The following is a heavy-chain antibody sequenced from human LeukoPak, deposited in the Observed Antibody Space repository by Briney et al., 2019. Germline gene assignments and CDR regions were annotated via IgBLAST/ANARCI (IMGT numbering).Heavy chain of an antibody. CDR2: INHSGST. J-gene: IGHJ1*01. CDR1: GGSFSGYY. CDR3: ARDRKQWLVQPEYFQH. V-gene: IGHV4-34*01. Sequence: SETLSLTCAVYGGSFSGYYWSWIRQPPGKGLEWIGEINHSGSTNYNPSLKSRVTISVDTSKSQFSLKLSSVTAADTAVYYCARDRKQWLVQPEYFQHWGQGTLVTVSS. D-gene: IGHD6-19*01.